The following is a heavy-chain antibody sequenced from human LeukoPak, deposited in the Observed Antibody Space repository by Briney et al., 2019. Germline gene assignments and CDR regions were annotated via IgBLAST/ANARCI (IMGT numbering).Heavy chain of an antibody. V-gene: IGHV3-23*01. CDR3: AREGDSGSSYDALDV. D-gene: IGHD3-22*01. J-gene: IGHJ3*01. Sequence: PGGSLRLSCAASGFTFSSYAMSWVRQAPGKGLGWVSAISGSGGSTYYADSVKGRFTISRDNSKNTLWLQMNSLRAEDTAVYFCAREGDSGSSYDALDVWGQGTMVTVSS. CDR1: GFTFSSYA. CDR2: ISGSGGST.